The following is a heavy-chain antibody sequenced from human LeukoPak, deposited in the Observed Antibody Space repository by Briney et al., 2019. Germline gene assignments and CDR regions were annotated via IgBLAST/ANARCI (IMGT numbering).Heavy chain of an antibody. CDR3: VIHMAVAGVTFDN. D-gene: IGHD6-19*01. V-gene: IGHV3-64D*06. CDR2: VSDNGLIT. CDR1: GFTFSTYP. Sequence: QAGGSLRLSCSASGFTFSTYPMHWVRQAPGKGLEYVSTVSDNGLITYYADSVKGRFTISRDHSKNTLYLQMTSLRPEYSAMYYRVIHMAVAGVTFDNWGQGTLVTVSS. J-gene: IGHJ4*02.